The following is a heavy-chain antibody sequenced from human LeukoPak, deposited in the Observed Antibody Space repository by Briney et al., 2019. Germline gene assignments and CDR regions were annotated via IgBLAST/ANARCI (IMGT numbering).Heavy chain of an antibody. CDR2: INHSGST. CDR1: GGSFSGYY. Sequence: SGTLSLTCAVYGGSFSGYYWSWIRQPPGKGLEWIGEINHSGSTNYNPSLKSRVTISVDTSKNQFSLKLSSVTAADTAVYYCAKATGYLLWGQGTLVTVSS. J-gene: IGHJ4*02. V-gene: IGHV4-34*01. D-gene: IGHD1-14*01. CDR3: AKATGYLL.